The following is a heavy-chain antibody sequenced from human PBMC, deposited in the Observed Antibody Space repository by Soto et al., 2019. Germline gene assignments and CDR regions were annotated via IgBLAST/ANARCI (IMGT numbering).Heavy chain of an antibody. CDR2: ISTTGGHV. CDR3: VSQPHWARPFEA. Sequence: DLEESGPGLVRPSGTLSLTCNVSGVPISSYDWWTWVRQTPGKGMEWLAHISTTGGHVSESDSVKGRFTISRDNTKHTLYLQMNSLRTEDAGVYYCVSQPHWARPFEAWGQGTLVNVSS. CDR1: GVPISSYD. D-gene: IGHD7-27*01. J-gene: IGHJ5*02. V-gene: IGHV3-48*03.